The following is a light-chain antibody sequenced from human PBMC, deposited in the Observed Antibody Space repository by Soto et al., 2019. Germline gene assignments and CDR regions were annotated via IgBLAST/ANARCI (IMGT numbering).Light chain of an antibody. CDR2: EVY. CDR3: SSYVGTNSYV. V-gene: IGLV2-8*01. CDR1: SSDVGGYNY. J-gene: IGLJ1*01. Sequence: QFALTQPPSASGSPGQSVTISCTGTSSDVGGYNYVSWYQQHPGKAPKLIIYEVYKRPSGVPDRFSGSKSGNTAALTVSGLQAEDEADYYCSSYVGTNSYVFGTGTKVTVL.